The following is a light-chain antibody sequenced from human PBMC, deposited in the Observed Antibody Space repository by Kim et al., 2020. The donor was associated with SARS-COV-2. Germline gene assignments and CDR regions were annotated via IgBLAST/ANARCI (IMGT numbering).Light chain of an antibody. J-gene: IGLJ2*01. CDR1: TSGIGSNT. CDR2: SNN. CDR3: AAWDDNLHVVL. Sequence: GQRITISGYGNTSGIGSNTVDWYQPLPGTAPKLLLSSNNQRPSGVPDRFSGSKSGTSASLAISGLQSDDEADYYCAAWDDNLHVVLFGGGTRLTVL. V-gene: IGLV1-44*01.